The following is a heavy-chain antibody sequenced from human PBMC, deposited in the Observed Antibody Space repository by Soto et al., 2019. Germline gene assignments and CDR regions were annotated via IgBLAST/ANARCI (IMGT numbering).Heavy chain of an antibody. D-gene: IGHD3-22*01. V-gene: IGHV4-39*01. CDR1: AGYISSGTYY. CDR2: IYYSGST. J-gene: IGHJ3*02. Sequence: SQTLSLPCTVSAGYISSGTYYGGWLRHPPGKGLEWIGSIYYSGSTYYNSSLKSRVTISVDTSKNQFSLKLSSVTAADTAVYYCARHYYDSSGPMRGAFDIWGQGTMVT. CDR3: ARHYYDSSGPMRGAFDI.